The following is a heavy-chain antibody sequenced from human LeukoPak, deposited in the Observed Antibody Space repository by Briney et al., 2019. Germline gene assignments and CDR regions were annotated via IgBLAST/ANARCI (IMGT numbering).Heavy chain of an antibody. CDR2: IYHSGST. V-gene: IGHV4-38-2*02. J-gene: IGHJ5*02. CDR1: VYSISSGYY. Sequence: SETLSLTRAVSVYSISSGYYWGWIRQPPGKGLEWIGSIYHSGSTYYNPSLKSRVTISVDTSKNQFSLKLSSVTGADTAVYYCARDDSDYGDYARVDPWGQGILVTVSS. CDR3: ARDDSDYGDYARVDP. D-gene: IGHD4-17*01.